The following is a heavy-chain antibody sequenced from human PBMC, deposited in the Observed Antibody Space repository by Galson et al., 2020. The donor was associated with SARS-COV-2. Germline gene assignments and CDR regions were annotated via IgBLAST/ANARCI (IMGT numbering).Heavy chain of an antibody. D-gene: IGHD3-10*01. V-gene: IGHV4-4*02. CDR2: IYHTGTT. CDR1: GGSISSNNW. J-gene: IGHJ5*02. Sequence: SETLSLTCVVSGGSISSNNWWSWVRQPPGKGLEWIGEIYHTGTTNDNPSLESRLIISVDKSKNQFSLRLRSVTAADTALYYCAKDGYYYGSGSSYNWFDPWGQGTLVTVSS. CDR3: AKDGYYYGSGSSYNWFDP.